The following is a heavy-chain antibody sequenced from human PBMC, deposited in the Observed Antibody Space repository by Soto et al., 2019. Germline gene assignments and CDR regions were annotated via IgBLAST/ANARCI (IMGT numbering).Heavy chain of an antibody. Sequence: GASVKVSCKASGGTFSSYAISWVRQAPGQGLEWMGGIIPIFGTANYAQKFQGRVTITADKSTSTAYMEPSSLRSEDTAVYYCARLEYSSYYYYGMDVWGQGTTVTVSS. D-gene: IGHD6-6*01. CDR3: ARLEYSSYYYYGMDV. J-gene: IGHJ6*02. CDR1: GGTFSSYA. CDR2: IIPIFGTA. V-gene: IGHV1-69*06.